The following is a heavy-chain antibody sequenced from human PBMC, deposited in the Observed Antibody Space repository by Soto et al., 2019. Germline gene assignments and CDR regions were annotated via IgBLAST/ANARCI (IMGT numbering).Heavy chain of an antibody. D-gene: IGHD4-17*01. V-gene: IGHV3-48*02. CDR2: ISRSGSTI. CDR1: GFTFNGYS. Sequence: PGGSLRLSCAVSGFTFNGYSMNWVRQAPGKGLEWISYISRSGSTIYYADSVKGRFTISRDNAKKSLYLQMNSLRDEDTAIYYCARDPSEEMTMVNYYYYGMDVWGQGTTVTVSS. J-gene: IGHJ6*02. CDR3: ARDPSEEMTMVNYYYYGMDV.